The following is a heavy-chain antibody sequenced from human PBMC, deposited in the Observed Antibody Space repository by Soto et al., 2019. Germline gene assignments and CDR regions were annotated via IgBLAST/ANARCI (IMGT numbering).Heavy chain of an antibody. Sequence: EVQLVESGGGLVKPGGSLRLSCAASGFTFSNAWMNWVRQAPGKGLEWVGRIKSKTDGGTTDYAAPVKGRFTISRDDSKTTLYLQMNSLKTEDTAVYYCTTDPPPYYYDSSGYSRFDYWGQGTLVTVSS. V-gene: IGHV3-15*07. CDR3: TTDPPPYYYDSSGYSRFDY. D-gene: IGHD3-22*01. CDR2: IKSKTDGGTT. J-gene: IGHJ4*02. CDR1: GFTFSNAW.